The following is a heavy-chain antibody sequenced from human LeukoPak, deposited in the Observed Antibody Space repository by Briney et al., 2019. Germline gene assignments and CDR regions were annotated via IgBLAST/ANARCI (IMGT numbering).Heavy chain of an antibody. D-gene: IGHD2-2*01. V-gene: IGHV1-2*02. CDR3: ARVVVVPAAHFDY. J-gene: IGHJ4*02. CDR2: INPNSGGT. Sequence: GASVKVSCKASGYTFTGYYMHWVRQAPGQGLGWMGWINPNSGGTNYAQKFQGRVTMTRDTSISTAYMELSRLRSDDTAVYYCARVVVVPAAHFDYWGQGTLVTVSS. CDR1: GYTFTGYY.